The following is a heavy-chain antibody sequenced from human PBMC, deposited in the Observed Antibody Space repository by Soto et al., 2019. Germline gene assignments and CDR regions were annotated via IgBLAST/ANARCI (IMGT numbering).Heavy chain of an antibody. CDR3: ARDRYDFWSGYSIDS. Sequence: ASVKVSCKASGYTFTSYGITWVRQAPGQGLEWMGWISVYNGNTNYAQKFQGRVTMTTDTSTSTAYLELRSLRSDDTAVYYCARDRYDFWSGYSIDSWGQGTLVTVSS. J-gene: IGHJ4*02. V-gene: IGHV1-18*01. CDR1: GYTFTSYG. D-gene: IGHD3-3*01. CDR2: ISVYNGNT.